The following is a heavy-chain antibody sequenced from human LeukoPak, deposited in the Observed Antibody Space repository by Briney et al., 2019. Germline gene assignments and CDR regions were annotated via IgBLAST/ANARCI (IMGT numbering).Heavy chain of an antibody. CDR2: IFYNGNT. CDR1: GGSFNNYY. CDR3: GRQPSGFYEKSGYYPYFFDY. J-gene: IGHJ4*02. D-gene: IGHD3-22*01. Sequence: SETLSLTCTVSGGSFNNYYWSWVRQPPGKGLEWVGHIFYNGNTKYDPSLQSRVTISLDTSKSQISLKLSSVTAADTAVCYCGRQPSGFYEKSGYYPYFFDYWGQGTLVTVSS. V-gene: IGHV4-59*08.